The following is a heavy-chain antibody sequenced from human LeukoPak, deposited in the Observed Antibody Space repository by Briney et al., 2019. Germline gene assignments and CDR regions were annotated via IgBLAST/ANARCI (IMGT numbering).Heavy chain of an antibody. Sequence: PSETLSLTCTVSSASISSGSYYWSWIRQPAGKGLEWIGRMYTSGSTNYNPSLKSRVTISVDTSKNQFSLKLSSVTAADTAVYYCARGASSSSAIGYYYYYMDVWGKGTTVTVSS. CDR3: ARGASSSSAIGYYYYYMDV. J-gene: IGHJ6*03. D-gene: IGHD6-6*01. CDR1: SASISSGSYY. V-gene: IGHV4-61*02. CDR2: MYTSGST.